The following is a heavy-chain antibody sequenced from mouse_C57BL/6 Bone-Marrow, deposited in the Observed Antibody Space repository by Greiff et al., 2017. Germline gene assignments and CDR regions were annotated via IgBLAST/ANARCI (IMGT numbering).Heavy chain of an antibody. J-gene: IGHJ4*01. Sequence: VKLQESGAELVKPGASVKISCKASGYAFSSYWMNWVKQRPGKGLEWIGQIYPGDGDTNYNGKFKGKATLTADKSSSTAYMQLSSLTSEDSAVYFCARSVVEDAMDYWGQGTSVTVSS. CDR2: IYPGDGDT. CDR1: GYAFSSYW. CDR3: ARSVVEDAMDY. V-gene: IGHV1-80*01. D-gene: IGHD1-1*01.